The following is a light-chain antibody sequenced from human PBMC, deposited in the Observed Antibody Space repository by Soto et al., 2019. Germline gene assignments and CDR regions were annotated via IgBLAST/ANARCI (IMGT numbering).Light chain of an antibody. Sequence: IVMTQSPATLSVSPGDRVTLSCRASQSVSSDLAWYQQRPGQAPRLLIYGASTRATGIPARFSGSGSGTDFILTIRRLESEDFAVYYCQQYGSSPPDTFGQGTRLEI. CDR3: QQYGSSPPDT. CDR2: GAS. V-gene: IGKV3-15*01. J-gene: IGKJ5*01. CDR1: QSVSSD.